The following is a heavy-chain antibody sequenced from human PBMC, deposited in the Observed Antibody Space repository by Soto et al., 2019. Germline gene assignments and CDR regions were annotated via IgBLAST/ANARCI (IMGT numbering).Heavy chain of an antibody. D-gene: IGHD6-6*01. CDR1: GFTFSSYG. CDR2: IWYDGSNK. J-gene: IGHJ4*02. Sequence: QVQLVESGGGVVQPGRSLRLSCAASGFTFSSYGMHWVRQAPGKGQEWVAVIWYDGSNKYYADSVKGRFTISRDNSKNTLYLQMNRLSAEDTAVYYCARGSARSPFDYWGQGTLVTVSS. CDR3: ARGSARSPFDY. V-gene: IGHV3-33*01.